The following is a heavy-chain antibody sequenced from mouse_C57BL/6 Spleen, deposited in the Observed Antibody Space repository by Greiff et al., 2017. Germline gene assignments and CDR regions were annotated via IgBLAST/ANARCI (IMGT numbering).Heavy chain of an antibody. J-gene: IGHJ4*01. V-gene: IGHV1-9*01. CDR2: ILPGRGST. CDR1: GYTFTGYW. CDR3: SRSAYYDYDVPYAMGY. D-gene: IGHD2-4*01. Sequence: VQLQQSGAELMKPGASVKLSCKATGYTFTGYWIEWVKQRPGNGLEWIGEILPGRGSTNYNEKFKGKATFTADPSSNTAYMQLSSLTTEDSAIYYVSRSAYYDYDVPYAMGYSGQATSVTVSS.